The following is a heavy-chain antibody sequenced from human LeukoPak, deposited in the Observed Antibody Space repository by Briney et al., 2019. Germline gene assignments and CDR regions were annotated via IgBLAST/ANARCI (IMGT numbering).Heavy chain of an antibody. J-gene: IGHJ4*02. CDR3: AGDLEHSSSVGNYFDY. CDR2: ISSSSSYI. CDR1: GFTFSSYS. V-gene: IGHV3-21*01. Sequence: GGSLSLSCAASGFTFSSYSMNWVRQAPGKGLEWVSSISSSSSYIYYADSVKGRFTISKDNAKNSLYLQMNSLRAEDTAVYYCAGDLEHSSSVGNYFDYWGQGTLVTVSS. D-gene: IGHD6-6*01.